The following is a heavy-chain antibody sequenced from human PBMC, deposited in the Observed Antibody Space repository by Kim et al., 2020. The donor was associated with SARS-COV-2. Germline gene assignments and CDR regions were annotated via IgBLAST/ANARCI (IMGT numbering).Heavy chain of an antibody. CDR2: IRNKANSYGT. CDR3: TRPRQGIAAADH. V-gene: IGHV3-73*01. CDR1: GFTFSVSA. J-gene: IGHJ4*02. D-gene: IGHD6-13*01. Sequence: GGSLRLSCAASGFTFSVSAIHWVRQASGKGLEWVGRIRNKANSYGTDYAAAGKGRFTISRDDSQNTDNLRMNSLKTEDTAVYYCTRPRQGIAAADHWGQG.